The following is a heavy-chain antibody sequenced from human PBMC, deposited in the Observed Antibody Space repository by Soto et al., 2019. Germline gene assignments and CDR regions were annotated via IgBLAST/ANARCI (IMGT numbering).Heavy chain of an antibody. CDR2: IVVGSGNT. V-gene: IGHV1-58*01. Sequence: QMQLVQSGPEVKKPGTSVKVSCKASGFTFTSSAVQWVRQASGQSLEGIGWIVVGSGNTNYAQKFQERVNITRDMSTSTAYRELSSLRSEDTAVYYCAADRRGGSGSYAEDYWGQGTLVTVSS. D-gene: IGHD1-26*01. CDR3: AADRRGGSGSYAEDY. J-gene: IGHJ4*02. CDR1: GFTFTSSA.